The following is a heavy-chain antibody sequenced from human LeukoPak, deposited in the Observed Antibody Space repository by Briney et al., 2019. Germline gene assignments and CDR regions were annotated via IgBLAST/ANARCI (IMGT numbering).Heavy chain of an antibody. CDR3: AKDLGSGYYYGYFQH. D-gene: IGHD3-22*01. J-gene: IGHJ1*01. CDR1: GFTFSNHA. Sequence: GGSLRLSCAASGFTFSNHAMSWVRQAPGKGLEWVSTINISGGSTFYADSVKGRFTISRDNSKNTLYLQMNSLRAEDTAVYYCAKDLGSGYYYGYFQHWGQGTLVTVSS. V-gene: IGHV3-23*01. CDR2: INISGGST.